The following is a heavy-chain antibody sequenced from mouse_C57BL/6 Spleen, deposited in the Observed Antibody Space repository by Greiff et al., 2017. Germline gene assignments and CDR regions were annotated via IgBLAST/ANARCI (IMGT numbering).Heavy chain of an antibody. D-gene: IGHD5-5*01. V-gene: IGHV1-50*01. J-gene: IGHJ4*01. CDR3: ARTTEKFMDY. CDR1: GYTFTSYW. Sequence: QVQLQQPGAELVKPGASVKLSCKASGYTFTSYWMQWVKQRPGKGLEWIGEIDTSDSYINYNQKLKGRATLTVDTSTSTAYMQLSSLTSEDSAVYYCARTTEKFMDYWGQGTSVTVSS. CDR2: IDTSDSYI.